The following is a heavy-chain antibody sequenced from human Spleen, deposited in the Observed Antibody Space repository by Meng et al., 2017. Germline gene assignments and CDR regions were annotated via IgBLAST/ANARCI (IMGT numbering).Heavy chain of an antibody. J-gene: IGHJ4*02. V-gene: IGHV4-30-4*01. Sequence: QLQLQESGPGLVKPSQTLSLTCTVSGGSISSGDYYWSWIRQPPGKGLEWIGYIYYSGSTYYNPSLKSRVTISVDTSKNQFSLKLSSVTAADTAVYYCARVFGAYGGPSGAYYFDYWGQGTLVTVSS. CDR1: GGSISSGDYY. CDR3: ARVFGAYGGPSGAYYFDY. D-gene: IGHD4-23*01. CDR2: IYYSGST.